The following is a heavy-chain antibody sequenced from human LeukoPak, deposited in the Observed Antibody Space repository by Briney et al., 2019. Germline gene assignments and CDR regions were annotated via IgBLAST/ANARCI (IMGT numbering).Heavy chain of an antibody. J-gene: IGHJ4*02. V-gene: IGHV1-2*06. CDR3: AREVTMVRGVINTPNY. D-gene: IGHD3-10*01. Sequence: ASVKVSCKASGYTFTRYYMHWVRQAPGQGLEWMGRINPNSGGKNYAQKFQGRVTITRDTSISTAYMELSRLRSDDTAVYYCAREVTMVRGVINTPNYWGQGTLVTVSS. CDR1: GYTFTRYY. CDR2: INPNSGGK.